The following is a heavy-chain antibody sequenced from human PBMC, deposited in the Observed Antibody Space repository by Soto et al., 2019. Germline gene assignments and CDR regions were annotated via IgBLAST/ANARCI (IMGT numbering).Heavy chain of an antibody. Sequence: PGGSVRLSCTASGFTFGDYAMSWVRQAPGKGLEWVGFIRSKAYGGTTEYAASVKGRFTISRDDSKSIAYLQMNSLKTEDTAVYYWMRSGRTVAERFPHRGQGTLVTVAS. J-gene: IGHJ1*01. V-gene: IGHV3-49*04. CDR2: IRSKAYGGTT. CDR1: GFTFGDYA. CDR3: MRSGRTVAERFPH. D-gene: IGHD6-19*01.